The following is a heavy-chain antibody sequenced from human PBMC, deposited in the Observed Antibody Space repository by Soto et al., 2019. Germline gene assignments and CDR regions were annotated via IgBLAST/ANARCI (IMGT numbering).Heavy chain of an antibody. V-gene: IGHV3-7*01. J-gene: IGHJ4*02. CDR1: GFTFSSYW. D-gene: IGHD6-13*01. CDR2: IKQDGSEK. CDR3: ARDWREAAAGYDYFDY. Sequence: GGSLRLSCAASGFTFSSYWMSWVRQAPGKGLEWVANIKQDGSEKYYVDSVKGRFTISRDNAKNSLYLQMNSLRAEDTAVYYCARDWREAAAGYDYFDYWGQGTLVTVSS.